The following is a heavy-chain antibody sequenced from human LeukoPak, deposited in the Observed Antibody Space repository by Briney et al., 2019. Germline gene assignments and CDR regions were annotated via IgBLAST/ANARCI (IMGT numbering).Heavy chain of an antibody. CDR1: GFTFGSYA. CDR3: ARDGYYYGSGSYYPDY. D-gene: IGHD3-10*01. J-gene: IGHJ4*02. CDR2: ISYDGSNK. Sequence: PGGSLRLSCAASGFTFGSYAMHWVRQAPGKGLEWVAVISYDGSNKYYEDSVKGRFTISRDNSKNTLYLQMNSLRAEDTAVYYCARDGYYYGSGSYYPDYWGQGTLVTVSS. V-gene: IGHV3-30*01.